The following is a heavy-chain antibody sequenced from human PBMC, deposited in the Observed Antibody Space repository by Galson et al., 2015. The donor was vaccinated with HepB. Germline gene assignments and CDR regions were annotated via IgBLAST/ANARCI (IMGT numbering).Heavy chain of an antibody. D-gene: IGHD2-2*02. CDR2: ISYDGSNK. V-gene: IGHV3-30-3*01. J-gene: IGHJ4*01. CDR3: ARAYCSSTSCYNLYYFDY. CDR1: GFTFSSYA. Sequence: SLRLSCAASGFTFSSYAMHWVRQAPGKGLEWVAVISYDGSNKYYADSVKGRFTISRDNSKNTLYLQMNSLRAEDTAVYYCARAYCSSTSCYNLYYFDYWG.